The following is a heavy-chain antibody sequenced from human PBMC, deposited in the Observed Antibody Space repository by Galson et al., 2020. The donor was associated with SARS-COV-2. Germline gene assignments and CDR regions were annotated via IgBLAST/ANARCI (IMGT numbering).Heavy chain of an antibody. CDR2: IYHSGST. Sequence: SETLSLTCTVSGGSISSSNWWSWVRQPPGKGLEWIGEIYHSGSTNYNPSLKSRVTISVDKSKNQFSLKLSSVTAADTAVYYCARGGNGSSGWGFYYYYYGMDVWGQGTTVTVSS. J-gene: IGHJ6*02. D-gene: IGHD6-19*01. CDR3: ARGGNGSSGWGFYYYYYGMDV. CDR1: GGSISSSNW. V-gene: IGHV4-4*02.